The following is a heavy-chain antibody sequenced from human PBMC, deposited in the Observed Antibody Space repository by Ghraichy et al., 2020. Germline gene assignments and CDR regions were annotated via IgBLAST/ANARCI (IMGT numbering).Heavy chain of an antibody. CDR1: GGSISSYY. D-gene: IGHD5-18*01. CDR3: ARHKPLFGSYGRTSLRLFDY. J-gene: IGHJ4*02. Sequence: SETLSLTCTVSGGSISSYYWSWIRQPPGKGLECIGYIYYSGSTNYNPSLKSRVTISVDTSKNQFSLKLSSVTAADTAVYYCARHKPLFGSYGRTSLRLFDYWGQGTLVTVSS. CDR2: IYYSGST. V-gene: IGHV4-59*08.